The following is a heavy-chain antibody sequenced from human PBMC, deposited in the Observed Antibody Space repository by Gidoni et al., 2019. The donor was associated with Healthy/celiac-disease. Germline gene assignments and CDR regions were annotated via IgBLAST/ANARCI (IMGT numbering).Heavy chain of an antibody. CDR1: GYTSTGYY. D-gene: IGHD1-26*01. J-gene: IGHJ3*02. CDR2: INPNSGGT. CDR3: ARAGKSREGAFDI. V-gene: IGHV1-2*04. Sequence: QVQLVPSGAEVKKPGASVKVSCKASGYTSTGYYMHWVRQAPGQGLEWMGWINPNSGGTNYAQKFQGWVTMTRDTSISTAYMELSRLRSDDTAVYYCARAGKSREGAFDIWGQGTMVTVSS.